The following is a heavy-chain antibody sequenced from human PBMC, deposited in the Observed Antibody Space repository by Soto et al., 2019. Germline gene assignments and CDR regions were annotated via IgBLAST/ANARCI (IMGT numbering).Heavy chain of an antibody. Sequence: QVQLQESGPGLVKPSGTLSLTCAVSGGSISSSNWWSWVRQPPGKGLEWMGEIYHSGSTKYNPSLKSLVTISVDKSENQFSQKLSSVTAADTAVYYCAIWSRYYYASDHCGQGTLGTVSS. CDR3: AIWSRYYYASDH. CDR1: GGSISSSNW. V-gene: IGHV4-4*02. D-gene: IGHD3-10*01. J-gene: IGHJ4*02. CDR2: IYHSGST.